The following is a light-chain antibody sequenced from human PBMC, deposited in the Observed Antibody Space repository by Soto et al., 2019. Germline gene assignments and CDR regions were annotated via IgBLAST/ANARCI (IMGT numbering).Light chain of an antibody. CDR2: EGS. V-gene: IGLV2-23*01. Sequence: QPPSVSRASRQPNTISSTGTSRDVGSYNLVSWYQQHPGKAPKLMIYEGSKRPSGVSNRFSGSKSGNTASLTISGLQAEDEADYYCCSYASSSSYVFGTGTKVTVL. CDR1: SRDVGSYNL. J-gene: IGLJ1*01. CDR3: CSYASSSSYV.